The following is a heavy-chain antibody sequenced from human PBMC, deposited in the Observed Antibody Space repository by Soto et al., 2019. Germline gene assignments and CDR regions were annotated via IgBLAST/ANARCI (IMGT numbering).Heavy chain of an antibody. V-gene: IGHV1-8*01. J-gene: IGHJ4*02. CDR1: GYTFTNYD. D-gene: IGHD1-1*01. Sequence: QVQLVQSGAEVKKPGASVKVSCQASGYTFTNYDINWVRQATGQGLEWMGWMNPNSGDTGYAQKFQGRVTMTRDTYIRTAYMELGSLKSDDTAVYYCARVGGNWNDDYFDYWGQGSLVTVSA. CDR3: ARVGGNWNDDYFDY. CDR2: MNPNSGDT.